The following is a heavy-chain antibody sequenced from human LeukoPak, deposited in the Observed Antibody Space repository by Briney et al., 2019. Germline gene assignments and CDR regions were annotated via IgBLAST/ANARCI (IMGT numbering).Heavy chain of an antibody. CDR3: ARDHYSSYYYYYMDV. CDR1: GGTFSSYT. CDR2: IIPILGIA. V-gene: IGHV1-69*04. D-gene: IGHD2-15*01. Sequence: SVKVSCKAPGGTFSSYTISWVRQAPGQGLEWMGRIIPILGIANYAQKFQGRVTITADKSTSTAYMELSSLRSEDTAVYYCARDHYSSYYYYYMDVWGKGTTVTVSS. J-gene: IGHJ6*03.